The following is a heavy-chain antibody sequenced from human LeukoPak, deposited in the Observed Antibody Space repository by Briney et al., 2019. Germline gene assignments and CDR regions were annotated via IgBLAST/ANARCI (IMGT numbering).Heavy chain of an antibody. CDR1: GYTFTSYD. Sequence: ASVTVSCKASGYTFTSYDINWVRQATGQGLEWMGWMNPNSGNTGYAQKFQGRVTITRDTSTTTAYMELRSLRSDDTAVYYCARGPIAAAGDYWGQGTLVTVSS. CDR3: ARGPIAAAGDY. V-gene: IGHV1-8*03. CDR2: MNPNSGNT. J-gene: IGHJ4*02. D-gene: IGHD6-13*01.